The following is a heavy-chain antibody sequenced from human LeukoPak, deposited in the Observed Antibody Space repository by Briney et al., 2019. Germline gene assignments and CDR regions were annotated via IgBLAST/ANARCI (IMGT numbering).Heavy chain of an antibody. Sequence: SETLSLTCTVSGGSISSSYYYWGWIRQPPGKGLEWIGSIYYSGSTYYNPSLKSRVTISVDTSKNQFSLKLRSVTAADTAVYNCARHFGTWGQGTLVTVSS. CDR3: ARHFGT. J-gene: IGHJ4*02. D-gene: IGHD3/OR15-3a*01. CDR1: GGSISSSYYY. V-gene: IGHV4-39*01. CDR2: IYYSGST.